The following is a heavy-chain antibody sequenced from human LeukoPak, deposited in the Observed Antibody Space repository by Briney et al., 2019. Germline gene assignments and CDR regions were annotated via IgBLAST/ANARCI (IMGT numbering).Heavy chain of an antibody. V-gene: IGHV4-39*07. D-gene: IGHD1-26*01. CDR2: IYYSGST. CDR3: ACSGSYDY. Sequence: PSETLSLTCTVSGGSINNSTYYWGWIRQPPGKGLEWIGSIYYSGSTYYNPSLKSRVTISVDTSKNQFSLKLSSVTAADTAVYYCACSGSYDYWGQGTLVTVSS. CDR1: GGSINNSTYY. J-gene: IGHJ4*02.